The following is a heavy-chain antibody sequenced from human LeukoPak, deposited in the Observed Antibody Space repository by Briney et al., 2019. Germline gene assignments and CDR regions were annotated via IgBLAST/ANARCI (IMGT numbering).Heavy chain of an antibody. CDR1: GFTFSSYA. D-gene: IGHD3-3*01. V-gene: IGHV3-23*01. J-gene: IGHJ4*02. CDR2: ISGSGGST. CDR3: ARLGIAKRYDFWSGIMGAHFDY. Sequence: GGSLRLSCAASGFTFSSYAMSWVRQAPGKGLEWVSAISGSGGSTYYADSVKGRFTISRDNSKNTLYLQMNSLRAEDTAVYYCARLGIAKRYDFWSGIMGAHFDYWGQGTLVTVSS.